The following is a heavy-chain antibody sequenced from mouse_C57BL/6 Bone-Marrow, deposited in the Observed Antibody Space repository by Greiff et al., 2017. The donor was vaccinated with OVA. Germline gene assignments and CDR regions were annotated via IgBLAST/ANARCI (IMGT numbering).Heavy chain of an antibody. CDR3: TPVNSDY. V-gene: IGHV14-4*01. J-gene: IGHJ2*01. Sequence: VQLQQSGAELVRPGASVKLSCTASGFNIKVDYMHWVKQRPEQGLEWIGWIDPENGDTEYASKFQGKATITADTSSNTAYLQLSSLTSEDTAVYYCTPVNSDYWGQGTTLTVSS. CDR2: IDPENGDT. CDR1: GFNIKVDY.